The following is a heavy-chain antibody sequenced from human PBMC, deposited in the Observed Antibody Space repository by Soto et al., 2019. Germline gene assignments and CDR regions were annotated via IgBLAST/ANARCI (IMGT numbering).Heavy chain of an antibody. CDR3: ARGRYCISTSCYGGEFDY. D-gene: IGHD2-2*01. CDR1: GGSISSGGYY. V-gene: IGHV4-31*03. Sequence: SETLSLTCTVSGGSISSGGYYWSWIRQHPGKGLEWIGYIYYSGSTYYNPSLKSRVTISVDTSKNQFSLKLSSVTAADTAVYYCARGRYCISTSCYGGEFDYWGQGTLVTVSS. CDR2: IYYSGST. J-gene: IGHJ4*02.